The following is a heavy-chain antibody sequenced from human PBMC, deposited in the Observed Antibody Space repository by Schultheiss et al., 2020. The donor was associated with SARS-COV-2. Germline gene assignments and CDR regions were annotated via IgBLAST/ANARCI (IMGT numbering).Heavy chain of an antibody. D-gene: IGHD6-6*01. V-gene: IGHV1-46*01. CDR3: ARGGGRAARPNYFDY. CDR1: GYSFTTYL. CDR2: VNPSAGGT. Sequence: ASVKVSCKASGYSFTTYLMHWVRQAPGHGLEWMGMVNPSAGGTTYAQRFQDRVTMTTDTSTSTAYLHLRSLRSDDTAVYYCARGGGRAARPNYFDYWGQGTLVTVSS. J-gene: IGHJ4*02.